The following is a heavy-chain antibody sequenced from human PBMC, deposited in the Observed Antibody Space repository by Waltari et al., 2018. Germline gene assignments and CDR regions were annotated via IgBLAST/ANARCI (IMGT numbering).Heavy chain of an antibody. CDR2: IWYDGSNK. V-gene: IGHV3-33*01. CDR1: GFTFSSYG. J-gene: IGHJ6*02. CDR3: ARDTYPRKYYYGMDV. Sequence: QVQLVESGGGVVQPGRSLRLSCAASGFTFSSYGMHWVRQAPGKGLEWVAVIWYDGSNKYYADSVKGRFTISRDNSKNTLYLQMNSLRAEDTAVYYCARDTYPRKYYYGMDVWGQGTTVTVSS.